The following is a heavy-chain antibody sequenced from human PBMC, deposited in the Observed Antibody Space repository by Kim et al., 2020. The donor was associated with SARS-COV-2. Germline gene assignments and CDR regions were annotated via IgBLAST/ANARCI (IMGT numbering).Heavy chain of an antibody. V-gene: IGHV4-4*07. Sequence: SETLSLTCTVSGGSISSYYWSWIRQPAGKGLEWIGRIYTSGSTNYNPSLKSRVTMSVDTSKNQFSLKLSSVTAADTAVYYCARDPGVVPAAYNWFDPWGQGTLVTVSS. CDR2: IYTSGST. CDR3: ARDPGVVPAAYNWFDP. D-gene: IGHD2-2*01. CDR1: GGSISSYY. J-gene: IGHJ5*02.